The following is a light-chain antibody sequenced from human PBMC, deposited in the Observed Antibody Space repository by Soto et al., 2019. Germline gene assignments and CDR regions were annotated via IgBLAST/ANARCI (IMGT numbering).Light chain of an antibody. CDR2: DAS. J-gene: IGKJ1*01. V-gene: IGKV3-11*01. CDR3: HQRSNWPPT. Sequence: EIVLTQSPDILSLSPGERATLSCRASQSVGTYLAWYQQKPGQAPRLLIHDASNRATGIPARFSGSGSGTDFNLTISSLEPEDFAVYFCHQRSNWPPTFGQGTKVEF. CDR1: QSVGTY.